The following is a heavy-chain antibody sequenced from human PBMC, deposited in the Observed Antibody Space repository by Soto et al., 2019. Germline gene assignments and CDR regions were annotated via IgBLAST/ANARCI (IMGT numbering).Heavy chain of an antibody. CDR3: ARDKGCSGGSCHTPRYSYGMDV. CDR2: IWYDGSNK. D-gene: IGHD2-15*01. Sequence: QVQLVESGGGVVQPGRSLRLSCAASGFTFSSYGMHWVRQAPGKGLEWVAGIWYDGSNKYYADSVKGRFTISRDNSKNTLHLQMNSMRAEDTAVYYCARDKGCSGGSCHTPRYSYGMDVWGQGTTVTVSS. J-gene: IGHJ6*02. V-gene: IGHV3-33*01. CDR1: GFTFSSYG.